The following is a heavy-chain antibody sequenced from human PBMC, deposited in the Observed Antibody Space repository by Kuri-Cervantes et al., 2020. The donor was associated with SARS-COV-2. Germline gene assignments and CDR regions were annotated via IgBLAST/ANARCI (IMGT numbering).Heavy chain of an antibody. V-gene: IGHV1-2*04. CDR2: INPNSGGT. CDR1: GYTFTGYY. CDR3: ARGARITIFGVVIRGRENPCFDP. J-gene: IGHJ5*02. D-gene: IGHD3-3*01. Sequence: ASVKVSCKASGYTFTGYYMHWVRQVPGQGLEWMGWINPNSGGTNYAQKFQGWVTMTRDTSISTAYMEVSRLTSDDTAVYYCARGARITIFGVVIRGRENPCFDPWGQGTLVTVSS.